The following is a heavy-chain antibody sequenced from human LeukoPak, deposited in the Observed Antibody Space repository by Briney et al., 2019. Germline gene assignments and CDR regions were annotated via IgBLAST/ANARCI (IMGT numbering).Heavy chain of an antibody. CDR3: ARGGSTITRYYYYMDV. CDR2: IIPIFGTA. V-gene: IGHV1-69*05. D-gene: IGHD5-24*01. Sequence: SVKVSCKASGCTFSSYAISWVRQAPGQGLEWMGGIIPIFGTANYAQKFQGRVTITTDESTSTAYMELSSLRSEDTAVYYCARGGSTITRYYYYMDVWGKGTTVTVSS. J-gene: IGHJ6*03. CDR1: GCTFSSYA.